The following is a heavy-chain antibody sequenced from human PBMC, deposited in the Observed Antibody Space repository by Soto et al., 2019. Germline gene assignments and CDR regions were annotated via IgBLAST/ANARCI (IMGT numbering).Heavy chain of an antibody. CDR2: IYYTGIT. CDR1: YASINNYH. J-gene: IGHJ4*02. CDR3: ATLRWLAEVSPYFDS. Sequence: SETLSLTCTVSYASINNYHWTWIRQPPGKGLERIAYIYYTGITNFNPSLKSRVTISMDTSKNQFSLKLRSVTAADTAVYYCATLRWLAEVSPYFDSWGQGLMVTVSS. D-gene: IGHD5-12*01. V-gene: IGHV4-59*08.